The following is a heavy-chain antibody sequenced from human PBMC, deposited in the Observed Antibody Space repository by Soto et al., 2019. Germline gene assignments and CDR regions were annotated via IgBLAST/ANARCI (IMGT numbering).Heavy chain of an antibody. Sequence: PGGSLRLSCAASGFTFSSYSMNWVRQAPGKGLEWVSSISSSSSYICYADSVKGRFTISRDNAKNSLYLQMNSLRAEDTAVYYCARGTTDYWGQGTLVTVSS. V-gene: IGHV3-21*01. CDR3: ARGTTDY. J-gene: IGHJ4*02. CDR2: ISSSSSYI. D-gene: IGHD4-17*01. CDR1: GFTFSSYS.